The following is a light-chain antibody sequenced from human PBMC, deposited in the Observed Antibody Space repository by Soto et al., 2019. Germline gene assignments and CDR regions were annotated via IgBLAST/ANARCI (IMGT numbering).Light chain of an antibody. Sequence: VLTHHPSTSGAPGQAVPTSRRCTSSDVGGYNYVSWYQQHPGKAPKLMIYEVSKRPSGVPDRFSGSKSGNTASLTVSGLQAEDEADYYCSSYAGTNNYVFGTGTKVTGL. CDR3: SSYAGTNNYV. CDR1: SSDVGGYNY. V-gene: IGLV2-8*01. CDR2: EVS. J-gene: IGLJ1*01.